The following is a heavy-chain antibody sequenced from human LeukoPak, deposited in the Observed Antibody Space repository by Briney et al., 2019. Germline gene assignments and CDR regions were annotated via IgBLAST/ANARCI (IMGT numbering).Heavy chain of an antibody. CDR2: TYYRSKWYN. Sequence: SQTLSLTCAISGDSVSSNSAAWNWIRQSPSRGLEWLGRTYYRSKWYNDHAVSVKSRITINPDTSKNQFSLQLNSVTPEDTAVYYCARDPSGSYLLSFWFDPWGQGTLVTVSS. CDR1: GDSVSSNSAA. CDR3: ARDPSGSYLLSFWFDP. J-gene: IGHJ5*02. V-gene: IGHV6-1*01. D-gene: IGHD1-26*01.